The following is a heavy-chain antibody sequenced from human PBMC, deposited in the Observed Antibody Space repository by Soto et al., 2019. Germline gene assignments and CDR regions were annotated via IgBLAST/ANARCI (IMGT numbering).Heavy chain of an antibody. D-gene: IGHD5-12*01. Sequence: SETLSLTCTVAGGYISSYYWSWIRQTPGKGLEWIGYIYYSGSTNYNPSLKSRVTISVDTSKNQFSLKLSSVTAADTAVYYCASIYSGYPPGAFDIWGKGTMVTV. CDR2: IYYSGST. CDR1: GGYISSYY. J-gene: IGHJ3*02. V-gene: IGHV4-59*08. CDR3: ASIYSGYPPGAFDI.